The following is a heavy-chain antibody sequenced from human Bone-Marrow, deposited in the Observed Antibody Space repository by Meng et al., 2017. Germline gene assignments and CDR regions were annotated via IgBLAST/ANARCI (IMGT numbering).Heavy chain of an antibody. CDR1: GYTFTSYD. D-gene: IGHD6-19*01. J-gene: IGHJ4*02. CDR3: ARGWKQSFYSSGWYRTLFDY. CDR2: MNPNSGNT. V-gene: IGHV1-8*03. Sequence: ASVKVSCKASGYTFTSYDINWVRQATGQGLEWMGWMNPNSGNTGYAQKFQGRVTITRNTSISTACMELSSLRSEDTAVYYCARGWKQSFYSSGWYRTLFDYWGQGTLVTVSS.